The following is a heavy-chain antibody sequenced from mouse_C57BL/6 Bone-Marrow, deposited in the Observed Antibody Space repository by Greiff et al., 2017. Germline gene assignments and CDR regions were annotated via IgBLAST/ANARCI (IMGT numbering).Heavy chain of an antibody. CDR1: GYTFTSYW. D-gene: IGHD2-5*01. CDR3: ARPPLYYSNYNY. J-gene: IGHJ2*01. Sequence: VQLQQPGAELVKPGASVKLSCKASGYTFTSYWMHWVKQRPGQGLEWIGMIHPNSGSTNYNEKFKSKATLTVEKSSSTAYMQLSSLTSEDSAVYYCARPPLYYSNYNYWGQGTTLTVSS. CDR2: IHPNSGST. V-gene: IGHV1-64*01.